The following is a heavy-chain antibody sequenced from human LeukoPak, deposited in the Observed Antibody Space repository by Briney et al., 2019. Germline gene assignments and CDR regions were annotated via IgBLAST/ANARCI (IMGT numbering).Heavy chain of an antibody. CDR2: ISYDGSDK. Sequence: GRSLRLSRAASGFTFSRYAMHWVRQAPGKGLEWLAVISYDGSDKYYGDSVKGRVTISRDNSEDTLYLEMESLRPEDTAVYYCAKDLNYGAGSYYYFYGMDVWGQGTTVTVSS. CDR3: AKDLNYGAGSYYYFYGMDV. D-gene: IGHD3-10*01. CDR1: GFTFSRYA. J-gene: IGHJ6*02. V-gene: IGHV3-30*18.